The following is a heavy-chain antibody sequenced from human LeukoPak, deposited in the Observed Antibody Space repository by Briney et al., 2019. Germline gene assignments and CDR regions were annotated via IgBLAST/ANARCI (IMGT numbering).Heavy chain of an antibody. D-gene: IGHD5-12*01. CDR1: GYKFTSYG. J-gene: IGHJ5*02. CDR2: ISAYNGNT. CDR3: ARGATENWFDP. Sequence: APVKPSCKASGYKFTSYGISCVRQAPGQGLDWMGWISAYNGNTNYAHNLQGRVTMTTDTSTSTAYMELRSLRSDDTAVYYCARGATENWFDPWGQGTLVTVSS. V-gene: IGHV1-18*01.